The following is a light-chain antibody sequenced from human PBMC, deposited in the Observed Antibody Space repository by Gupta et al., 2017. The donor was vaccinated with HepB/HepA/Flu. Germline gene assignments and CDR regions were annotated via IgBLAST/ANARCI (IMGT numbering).Light chain of an antibody. CDR2: DDS. CDR3: QVWDSNSDPVG. CDR1: NIGSKS. Sequence: SYLLTQPPSVSVAPGTTASITCGGNNIGSKSVHWYQQKPGQAPVLGGYDDSDRPSGIPERFSGSNSGNTATLNISRVEAGDEADDYCQVWDSNSDPVGFGGGTKLTVL. J-gene: IGLJ2*01. V-gene: IGLV3-21*03.